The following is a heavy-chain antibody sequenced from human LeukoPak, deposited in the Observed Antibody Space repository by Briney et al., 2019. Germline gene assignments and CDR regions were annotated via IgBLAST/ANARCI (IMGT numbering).Heavy chain of an antibody. CDR1: GGSISSYY. Sequence: SETLSLTCTVSGGSISSYYWSWIRQPPGKGLEWIGYIYYSGSTNYNPSLKSQVTISVDTSKNQFSPKLSSVTAADTAVYYCARTTYYYDSSGYLWYFDLWGRGTLVTVSS. CDR2: IYYSGST. V-gene: IGHV4-59*01. CDR3: ARTTYYYDSSGYLWYFDL. D-gene: IGHD3-22*01. J-gene: IGHJ2*01.